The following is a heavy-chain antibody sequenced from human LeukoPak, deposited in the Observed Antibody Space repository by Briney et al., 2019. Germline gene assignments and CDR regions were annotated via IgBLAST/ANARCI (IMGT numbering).Heavy chain of an antibody. CDR3: ARGTVAAGTMGY. CDR2: INPDSGET. D-gene: IGHD1-1*01. V-gene: IGHV1-2*02. CDR1: GYSFNGYY. Sequence: ASVKVSCKTSGYSFNGYYIHWVRQAPGQGPEWMGWINPDSGETNYAPKFKGRVTMTRDSSITTAYVEMSSLRYDDTAVFYCARGTVAAGTMGYWGQGTPVTVSS. J-gene: IGHJ4*02.